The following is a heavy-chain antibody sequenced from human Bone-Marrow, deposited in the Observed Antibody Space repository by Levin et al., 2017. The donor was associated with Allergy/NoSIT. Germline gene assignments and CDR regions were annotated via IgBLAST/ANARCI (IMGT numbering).Heavy chain of an antibody. J-gene: IGHJ4*02. D-gene: IGHD3-9*01. CDR2: INTRTGNP. CDR3: ARRVHQRLVPLEY. V-gene: IGHV7-4-1*02. Sequence: ASVKVSCKPSGYTFTDYAMTWVRQVPGKGLEWLGWINTRTGNPTYAQGFQGRFVFSLDTSVNTAYLHITSLNAEDTAIYYCARRVHQRLVPLEYWGQGTLVTVSS. CDR1: GYTFTDYA.